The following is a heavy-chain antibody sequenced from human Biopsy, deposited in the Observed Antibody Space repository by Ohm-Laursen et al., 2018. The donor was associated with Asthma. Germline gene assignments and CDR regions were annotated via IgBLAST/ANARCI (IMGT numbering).Heavy chain of an antibody. CDR2: ISYDGSNK. Sequence: RSLRLSCAASGFTFSSYGMHWVRQAPGKGLEWVAVISYDGSNKYYADSVKGRFTISRDNSKNTLYLQMNGLRAEDTAVYYCARESSVAGSSDFDYWGQGTLVTVSS. V-gene: IGHV3-30*03. CDR1: GFTFSSYG. D-gene: IGHD6-19*01. J-gene: IGHJ4*02. CDR3: ARESSVAGSSDFDY.